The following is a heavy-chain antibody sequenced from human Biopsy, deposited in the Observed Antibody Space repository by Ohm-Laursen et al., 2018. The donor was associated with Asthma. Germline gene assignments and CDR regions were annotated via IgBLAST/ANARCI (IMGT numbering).Heavy chain of an antibody. Sequence: GTLSLTCTVSGGSINIGDYYWSWIRQPPGKGLEWIAYIFYSGATNYNPALKSRVAQSIDTSKSQFSLRLNSLSAADTAVHYCARGTIVAGIDYWGRGTLVTVSS. J-gene: IGHJ4*02. V-gene: IGHV4-61*08. CDR1: GGSINIGDYY. CDR3: ARGTIVAGIDY. CDR2: IFYSGAT. D-gene: IGHD5-12*01.